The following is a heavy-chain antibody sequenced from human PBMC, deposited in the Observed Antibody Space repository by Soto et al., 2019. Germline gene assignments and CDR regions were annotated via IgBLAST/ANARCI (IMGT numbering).Heavy chain of an antibody. D-gene: IGHD2-21*02. CDR3: AKGCGGDCYSGVQY. Sequence: EVQLLESGRGLVQPGGSLRLSCAASGFTFSSSAMSWVRQAPGKGLEWVSSISNSGGSTYYADSVKGRFTISRDNSKNTLYLHMNSLQAEDTAVYYCAKGCGGDCYSGVQYWGQGTLVTVSS. V-gene: IGHV3-23*01. J-gene: IGHJ4*02. CDR1: GFTFSSSA. CDR2: ISNSGGST.